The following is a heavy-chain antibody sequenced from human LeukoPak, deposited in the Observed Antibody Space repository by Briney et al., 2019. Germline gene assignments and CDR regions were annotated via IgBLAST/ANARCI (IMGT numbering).Heavy chain of an antibody. Sequence: GGSLRLSCTASGFTFSSYWMIWVRQAPGKGLEWVANIKHDGNEKYYADSVVGRLTISRDNAKNSLFLQMNNVRAEDTAVYYCAKEESGYDYFDFAVDYWGRGTLVTVSS. CDR2: IKHDGNEK. D-gene: IGHD5-12*01. CDR1: GFTFSSYW. V-gene: IGHV3-7*03. J-gene: IGHJ4*02. CDR3: AKEESGYDYFDFAVDY.